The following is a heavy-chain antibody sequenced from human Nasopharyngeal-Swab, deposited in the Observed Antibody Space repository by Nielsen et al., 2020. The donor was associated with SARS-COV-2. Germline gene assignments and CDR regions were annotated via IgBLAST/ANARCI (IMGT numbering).Heavy chain of an antibody. V-gene: IGHV3-53*01. Sequence: WIRQPPGKGLEWVSVIYSGGSTYYADSVKGRFTISRDNSKNTLYLQMNSLRAEDTAVYYCARLWELDASDIWGQGTMVTVSS. D-gene: IGHD1-26*01. CDR2: IYSGGST. CDR3: ARLWELDASDI. J-gene: IGHJ3*02.